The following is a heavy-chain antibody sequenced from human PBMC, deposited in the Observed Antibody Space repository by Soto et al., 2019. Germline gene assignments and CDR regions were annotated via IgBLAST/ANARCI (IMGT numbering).Heavy chain of an antibody. J-gene: IGHJ4*02. Sequence: EVQLLESGGGLVQPGGSLRLSCAASGFTFSSYAMSWVRQAPGKGLEWVSAISGSGGSTYYADSVKGRFTISSDNSKNTLYLQMNSLRAEDTAVYYCAKAGYYGDYVDYYFDYWGQGTLVTVSS. CDR2: ISGSGGST. CDR1: GFTFSSYA. CDR3: AKAGYYGDYVDYYFDY. V-gene: IGHV3-23*01. D-gene: IGHD4-17*01.